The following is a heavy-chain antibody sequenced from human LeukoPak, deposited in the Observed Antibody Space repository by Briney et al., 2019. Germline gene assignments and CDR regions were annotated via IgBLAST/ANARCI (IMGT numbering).Heavy chain of an antibody. CDR1: GGSISSYY. V-gene: IGHV4-59*01. CDR3: ARGLGPSAMFDP. Sequence: PSETLSLTCTVSGGSISSYYWSWIRQPPGKGLEWIGYIYYSGSTYYNPSLKSRVTISVETSKNQFSLKLASVTAAVTAVYYCARGLGPSAMFDPWGQGTLVTVSS. CDR2: IYYSGST. D-gene: IGHD6-6*01. J-gene: IGHJ5*02.